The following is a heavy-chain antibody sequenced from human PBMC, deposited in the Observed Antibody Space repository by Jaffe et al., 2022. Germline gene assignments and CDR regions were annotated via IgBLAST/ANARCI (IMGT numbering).Heavy chain of an antibody. CDR2: IRYDGSNK. D-gene: IGHD1-26*01. V-gene: IGHV3-30*02. CDR3: AKGLYKWELLSSDTLLDY. Sequence: QVQLVESGGGVVQPGGSLRLSCAASGFTFSSYGMHWVRQAPGKGLEWVAFIRYDGSNKYYADSVKGRFTISRDNSKNTLYLQMNSLRAEDTAVYYCAKGLYKWELLSSDTLLDYWGQGTLVTVSS. J-gene: IGHJ4*02. CDR1: GFTFSSYG.